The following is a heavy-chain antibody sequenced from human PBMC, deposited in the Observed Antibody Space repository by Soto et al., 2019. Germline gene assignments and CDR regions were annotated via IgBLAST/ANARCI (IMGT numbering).Heavy chain of an antibody. V-gene: IGHV3-30-3*01. J-gene: IGHJ2*01. Sequence: QVQLVESGGGVVQPGRSLRLSCAASGFTFSSYAMHWVRQAPGKGLEWVAVISYDGSNKYYADSVKGRFTISRDNSKNTLSLPMSSLRAEDTAVYYCARPLWRDDYNWGYFDLWGRGTLVTVSS. CDR2: ISYDGSNK. CDR1: GFTFSSYA. D-gene: IGHD4-4*01. CDR3: ARPLWRDDYNWGYFDL.